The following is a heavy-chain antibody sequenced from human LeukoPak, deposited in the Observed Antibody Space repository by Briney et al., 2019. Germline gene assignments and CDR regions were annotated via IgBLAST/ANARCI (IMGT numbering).Heavy chain of an antibody. D-gene: IGHD5/OR15-5a*01. CDR3: ARDHVYGGADY. CDR2: ISGSSSYI. Sequence: PGGSLRLSCAASGFTFSSYSMNWVRQAPGKGLEWVSAISGSSSYIYYADSVKGRFTISRDNSKSSLFLQMNSLRTEDTALYYCARDHVYGGADYWGQGTLVTVSS. CDR1: GFTFSSYS. J-gene: IGHJ4*02. V-gene: IGHV3-21*04.